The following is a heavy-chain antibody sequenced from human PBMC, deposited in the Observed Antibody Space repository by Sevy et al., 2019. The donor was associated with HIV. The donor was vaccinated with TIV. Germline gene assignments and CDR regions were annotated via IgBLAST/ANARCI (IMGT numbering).Heavy chain of an antibody. V-gene: IGHV1-2*02. CDR3: ARDQGFCSTTTGYSGLDH. D-gene: IGHD2-2*02. CDR1: GYRFTDYY. CDR2: ISPNSDVT. J-gene: IGHJ4*01. Sequence: ASVKVSCETSGYRFTDYYIHWVRQAPGHRLEWMGWISPNSDVTKSAKKFQDRVIMTKDTSISTVYKELRGLTFDDSAVYYCARDQGFCSTTTGYSGLDHWGHGSLVTVSS.